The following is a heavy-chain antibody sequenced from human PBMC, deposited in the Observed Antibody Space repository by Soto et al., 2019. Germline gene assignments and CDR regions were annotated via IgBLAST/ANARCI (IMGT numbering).Heavy chain of an antibody. CDR3: ARDRGYDAHDYYYNAMDV. D-gene: IGHD3-10*01. CDR2: IRGFSPYT. Sequence: GGSLRLSCISSGFTFRTYTMNWVRQAPGKGLEWVSGIRGFSPYTFYAESVKGRFTISRDNAKNSLYLQMNSLRAGDTAVYYCARDRGYDAHDYYYNAMDVWGQGTTVTVSS. CDR1: GFTFRTYT. J-gene: IGHJ6*02. V-gene: IGHV3-21*01.